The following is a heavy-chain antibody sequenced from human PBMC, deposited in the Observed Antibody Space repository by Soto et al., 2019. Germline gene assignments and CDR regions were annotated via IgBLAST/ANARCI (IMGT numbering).Heavy chain of an antibody. CDR1: GGSISSGDYY. D-gene: IGHD3-10*01. J-gene: IGHJ4*02. V-gene: IGHV4-30-4*01. CDR2: IYYSGST. Sequence: SETLSLTCTVSGGSISSGDYYWSWIRQPPGKGLEWIGYIYYSGSTYYNPSLKSRVTIPVDTSKNQFSLKLSSVTAADTAVYYCAREPTMVRGTTPFDYWGQGTLVTVSS. CDR3: AREPTMVRGTTPFDY.